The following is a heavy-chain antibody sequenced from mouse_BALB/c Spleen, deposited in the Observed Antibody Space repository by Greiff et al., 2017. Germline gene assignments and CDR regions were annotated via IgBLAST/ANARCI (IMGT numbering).Heavy chain of an antibody. CDR3: ARHERWDYDAYYYAMDY. J-gene: IGHJ4*01. D-gene: IGHD2-4*01. Sequence: EVQRVESGGDLVKPGGSLKLSCAASGFTFSSYGMSWVRQTPDKRLEWVATISSGGSYTYYPDSVKGRFTISRDNAKNTLYLQMSSLKSEDTAMYYCARHERWDYDAYYYAMDYWGQGTSVTVSS. CDR1: GFTFSSYG. CDR2: ISSGGSYT. V-gene: IGHV5-6*01.